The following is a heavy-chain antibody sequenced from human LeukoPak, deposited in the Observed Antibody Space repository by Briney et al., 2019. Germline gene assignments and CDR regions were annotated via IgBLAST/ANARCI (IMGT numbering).Heavy chain of an antibody. D-gene: IGHD4-17*01. Sequence: PSETLSLTCAVSGYSISSGYYWGWIRQPPGKGLEWIGSIYHSGSTYYNPSLKSRVTISVDTSKNQFSLKLSSVTAADTAVYYCARDFRVYGDYDHGAFDIWGQGTMVTVSS. CDR3: ARDFRVYGDYDHGAFDI. CDR1: GYSISSGYY. J-gene: IGHJ3*02. V-gene: IGHV4-38-2*02. CDR2: IYHSGST.